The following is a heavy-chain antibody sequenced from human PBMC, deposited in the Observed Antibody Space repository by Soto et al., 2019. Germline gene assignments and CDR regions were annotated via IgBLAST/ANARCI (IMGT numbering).Heavy chain of an antibody. CDR2: IIPIFGTA. CDR3: ARSVWGTMKYYFDY. D-gene: IGHD3-16*01. CDR1: GGTFSSYA. Sequence: SVKVSCEASGGTFSSYAISWVRQAPGQGLEWMGGIIPIFGTANYAQKFQGRVTITADESTSTAYMELSSLRSEDTAVCYCARSVWGTMKYYFDYWGQGTLVTVSS. V-gene: IGHV1-69*13. J-gene: IGHJ4*02.